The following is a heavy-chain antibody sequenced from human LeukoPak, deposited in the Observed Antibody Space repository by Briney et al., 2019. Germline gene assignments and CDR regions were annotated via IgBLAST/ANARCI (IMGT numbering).Heavy chain of an antibody. Sequence: PSETLSLTCAVYGGSFSGCYWSWIRQPPGEGLEWIGEINHSGSTNYNPSLKSRVTISVDTSRSQFSLKLSSVTAADTAVYYCASLLGYCSSISCVDPWGQGTLVTVSS. D-gene: IGHD2-2*01. CDR2: INHSGST. V-gene: IGHV4-34*01. J-gene: IGHJ5*02. CDR1: GGSFSGCY. CDR3: ASLLGYCSSISCVDP.